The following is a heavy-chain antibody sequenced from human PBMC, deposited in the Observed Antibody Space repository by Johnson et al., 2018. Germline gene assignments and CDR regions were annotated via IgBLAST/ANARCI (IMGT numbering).Heavy chain of an antibody. Sequence: VESGRSLRLSCAASGFTFDDYAMHWVRQAPGKGLEWVSGISWNSGSIGYADSVKGRFTISRDNAKNSLYLQMNSLRAEDTAVYYCARLSINDACDIWGQGTMVTVSS. V-gene: IGHV3-9*01. CDR2: ISWNSGSI. J-gene: IGHJ3*02. CDR1: GFTFDDYA. D-gene: IGHD2-21*01. CDR3: ARLSINDACDI.